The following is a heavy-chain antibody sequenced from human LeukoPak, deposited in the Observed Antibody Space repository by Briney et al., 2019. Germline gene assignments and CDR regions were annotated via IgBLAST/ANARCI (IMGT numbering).Heavy chain of an antibody. V-gene: IGHV4-39*01. J-gene: IGHJ4*02. Sequence: SETLSLTCTVSGGSVSNGSYYWGWIRQPPGKGLEWIGSIYHSGSTYYNPSLKSRVTISVDTSKNQFSLKLRSVTAADTAVYYCARHLRGYSITWPGHWGQGTLVTVSS. D-gene: IGHD5-12*01. CDR2: IYHSGST. CDR3: ARHLRGYSITWPGH. CDR1: GGSVSNGSYY.